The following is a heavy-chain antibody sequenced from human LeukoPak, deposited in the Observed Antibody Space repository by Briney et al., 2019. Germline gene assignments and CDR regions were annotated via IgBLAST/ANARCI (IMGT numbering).Heavy chain of an antibody. V-gene: IGHV1-69*05. Sequence: AASVKVSCKASGGTFSSYAISWVRQAPGQGLEWMGGIIPIFGTANYAQKFQGRVTITTDESTSTAYMELSSLRSEDTAVYYCARDPSSDYTNTGFDYWGQGTLVTVSS. CDR3: ARDPSSDYTNTGFDY. J-gene: IGHJ4*02. CDR2: IIPIFGTA. CDR1: GGTFSSYA. D-gene: IGHD6-25*01.